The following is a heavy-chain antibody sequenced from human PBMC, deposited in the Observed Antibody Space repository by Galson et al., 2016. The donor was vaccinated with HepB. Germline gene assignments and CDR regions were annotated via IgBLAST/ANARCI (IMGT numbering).Heavy chain of an antibody. CDR3: ATDRAEAALEAFDL. CDR1: GDSLSELS. J-gene: IGHJ3*01. Sequence: SVKVSCKVSGDSLSELSMHWVRQAPGKGLEYMGISVAEDGEPFYAEKFQGRVTMMEDTSTDTAYLEPRSLRSEDTAVYYCATDRAEAALEAFDLWGQGTMVTVSS. CDR2: SVAEDGEP. D-gene: IGHD6-19*01. V-gene: IGHV1-24*01.